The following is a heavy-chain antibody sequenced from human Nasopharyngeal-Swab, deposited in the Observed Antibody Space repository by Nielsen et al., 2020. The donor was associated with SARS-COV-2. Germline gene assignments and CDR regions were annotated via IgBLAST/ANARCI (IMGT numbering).Heavy chain of an antibody. CDR3: ARGASIYYYYYGMDV. D-gene: IGHD3-16*01. CDR2: INWNGGST. Sequence: GESLKISCAASGFTFDDYGMSWVRQAPGKGLEWVSGINWNGGSTGYADSVKGRFTISRDNAKNSLYLQMNSLRADDTAVYYCARGASIYYYYYGMDVWGQGTTVTVSS. CDR1: GFTFDDYG. V-gene: IGHV3-20*04. J-gene: IGHJ6*02.